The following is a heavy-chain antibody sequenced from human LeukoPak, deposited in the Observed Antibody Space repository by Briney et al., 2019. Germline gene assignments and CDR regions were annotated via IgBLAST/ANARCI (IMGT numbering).Heavy chain of an antibody. Sequence: GGSLRLSCAGSGFTFSSEAVSRVREAPGKGLERFSAISGSGGSTYYADSVKGRFTISRDNSKNTLYLQMNSLRAEDTAVYYCAKVGLTGYPYYFDYWGQGTLVTVSS. CDR1: GFTFSSEA. J-gene: IGHJ4*02. V-gene: IGHV3-23*01. CDR2: ISGSGGST. CDR3: AKVGLTGYPYYFDY. D-gene: IGHD3-9*01.